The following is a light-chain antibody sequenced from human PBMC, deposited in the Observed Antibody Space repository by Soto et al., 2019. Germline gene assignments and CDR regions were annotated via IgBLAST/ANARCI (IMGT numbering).Light chain of an antibody. CDR3: QQYGSSPAT. CDR1: QSASSSY. V-gene: IGKV3-20*01. J-gene: IGKJ3*01. CDR2: GAS. Sequence: EIVLTQSPGTLSLSPGERATLSCRASQSASSSYLAWYQQKPGQAPRLLIYGASSRATGIPDRFSGSGSGTDFTLTISRLEPEDFAVYYCQQYGSSPATFGPGTKVDIK.